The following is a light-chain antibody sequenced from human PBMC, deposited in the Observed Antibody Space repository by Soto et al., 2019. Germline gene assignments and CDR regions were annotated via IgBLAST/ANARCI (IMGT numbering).Light chain of an antibody. Sequence: DIQMTQSPSTLSASVGDRVTITCRASQSISSWLAWYQQKPGKAPKLQNYKASSLESGVPSRFSGSGSGTELTLTISSLQPDDFATYYCQEYKSYSTFGQGTKLAIK. CDR1: QSISSW. CDR3: QEYKSYST. V-gene: IGKV1-5*03. J-gene: IGKJ2*01. CDR2: KAS.